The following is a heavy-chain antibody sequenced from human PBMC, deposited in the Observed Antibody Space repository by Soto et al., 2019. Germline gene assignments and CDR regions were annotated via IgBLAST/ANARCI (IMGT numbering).Heavy chain of an antibody. CDR2: LNAGNDNT. J-gene: IGHJ6*02. CDR1: EYTFTTYV. V-gene: IGHV1-3*01. D-gene: IGHD3-3*01. Sequence: QVQLVQSGAEVKNPGASVKVSCKASEYTFTTYVMHWVRQAPGQRLEWMGWLNAGNDNTEYSQKLQGRVTITRDTSASTVHMELSSLSSEDTAVYYCARVGQNYYGMDVWGQGTTVTVSS. CDR3: ARVGQNYYGMDV.